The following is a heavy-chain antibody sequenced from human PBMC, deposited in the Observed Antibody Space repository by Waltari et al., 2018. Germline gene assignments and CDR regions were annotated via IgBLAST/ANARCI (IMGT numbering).Heavy chain of an antibody. CDR3: ARGNAFDF. CDR1: GDSITSYY. Sequence: QVQLQESGAGLVKPSETLSLTCTVYGDSITSYYWNWIQQPPGKGLEWIAYIYHSGRTTYNPSLKSRVTLSIDMSKNQFSLNLTSVTAADTAVYYCARGNAFDFWGQGTLVTVSS. J-gene: IGHJ3*01. V-gene: IGHV4-59*01. CDR2: IYHSGRT.